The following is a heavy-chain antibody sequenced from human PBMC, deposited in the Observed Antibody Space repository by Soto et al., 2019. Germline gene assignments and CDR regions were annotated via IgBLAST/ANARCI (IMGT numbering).Heavy chain of an antibody. CDR3: ARPSHYYDSSGYYYKFDY. D-gene: IGHD3-22*01. J-gene: IGHJ4*02. CDR2: IIPIFGTA. V-gene: IGHV1-69*06. CDR1: GGTFSSYA. Sequence: ASVKVSCKASGGTFSSYAISWVRQAPGQGLEWMGGIIPIFGTANYAQKFQGRVTITADKSTSTAYMELSSLRSEDTAVYYCARPSHYYDSSGYYYKFDYWGQGTLVTVSS.